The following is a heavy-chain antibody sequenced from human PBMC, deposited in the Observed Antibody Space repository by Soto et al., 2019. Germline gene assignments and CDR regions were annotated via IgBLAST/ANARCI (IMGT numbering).Heavy chain of an antibody. Sequence: GASVKVSCKASGYTVPNYAIHCVRQAPGQRLEWMGWINGGNGNTYYSEHFQGRVTFTRDTSAGTVYMQLSSLTSEDTAVYYCARDEGYCISTSCYPKYYYYGMDVWGQGTTVTVSS. V-gene: IGHV1-3*01. CDR2: INGGNGNT. CDR3: ARDEGYCISTSCYPKYYYYGMDV. D-gene: IGHD2-2*01. CDR1: GYTVPNYA. J-gene: IGHJ6*02.